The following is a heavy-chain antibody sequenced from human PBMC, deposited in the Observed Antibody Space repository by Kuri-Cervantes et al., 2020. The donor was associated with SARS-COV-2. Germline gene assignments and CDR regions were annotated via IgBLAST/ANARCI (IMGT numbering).Heavy chain of an antibody. V-gene: IGHV3-11*04. CDR1: GGSISSSTYY. Sequence: GGSLRLSCTVSGGSISSSTYYWGWIRQPPGKGLEWVSYISSSGSTIYYADSVKGRFTISRDNAKNSLYLQMNSLRAEDTAVYYCARGVVPAAIRYYYYYYYMDVWGKGTTVTVSS. J-gene: IGHJ6*03. CDR3: ARGVVPAAIRYYYYYYYMDV. CDR2: ISSSGSTI. D-gene: IGHD2-2*02.